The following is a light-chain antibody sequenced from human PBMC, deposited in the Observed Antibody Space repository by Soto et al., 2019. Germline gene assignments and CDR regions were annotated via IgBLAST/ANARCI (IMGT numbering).Light chain of an antibody. Sequence: EIVLTQSPATLSLSPGERATLSCRASQSVSSYLAWYQQKPRQAPRLLIYDASNRATGIPARFSGSGSGTDFTLTISSLEPEDFAVYYCQQRSNWPRTFGPGTKVDIK. CDR2: DAS. J-gene: IGKJ3*01. V-gene: IGKV3-11*01. CDR1: QSVSSY. CDR3: QQRSNWPRT.